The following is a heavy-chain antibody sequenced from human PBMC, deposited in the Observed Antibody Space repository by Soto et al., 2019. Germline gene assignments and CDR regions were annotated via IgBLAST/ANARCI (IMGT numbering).Heavy chain of an antibody. D-gene: IGHD3-22*01. CDR1: GFTFSNAW. Sequence: PGGSLSLSCAASGFTFSNAWMSWVRQAPGKGLEWVGRIKSKTDGGTTDYAAPVKGRFTISRDDSKNTLYLQMNSLKTEDTAVHYCTTHYYDSSGYYLYFDYLGQGTLVTVSS. CDR2: IKSKTDGGTT. J-gene: IGHJ4*02. CDR3: TTHYYDSSGYYLYFDY. V-gene: IGHV3-15*01.